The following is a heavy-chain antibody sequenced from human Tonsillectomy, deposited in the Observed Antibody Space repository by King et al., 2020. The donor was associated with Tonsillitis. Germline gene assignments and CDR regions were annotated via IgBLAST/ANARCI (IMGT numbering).Heavy chain of an antibody. CDR3: ARGSSLVTTQSSSSLFRVYYGMDV. CDR1: GGSISSYY. CDR2: IYTSGST. J-gene: IGHJ6*02. Sequence: VQLQESGPGLVKPSETLSLTCTGSGGSISSYYWSWIRQPAGKGLEWIGRIYTSGSTNYNPSLKSRVTMSVDTSKNQFSLKLSSVTAADTAVYYCARGSSLVTTQSSSSLFRVYYGMDVWGQGTSVTVSS. D-gene: IGHD6-6*01. V-gene: IGHV4-4*07.